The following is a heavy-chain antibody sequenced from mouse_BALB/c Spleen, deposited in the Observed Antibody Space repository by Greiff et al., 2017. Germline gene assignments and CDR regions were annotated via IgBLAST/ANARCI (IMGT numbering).Heavy chain of an antibody. CDR1: GFTFSSYG. CDR3: ARKMRYFAY. Sequence: EVKLMESGGDLVKPGGSLKLSCAASGFTFSSYGMSWVRQTPDKRLEWVATISSGGSYTYYPDSVKGRFTISRDNAKNTLYLQMSSLKSEDTAMYYCARKMRYFAYWGQGTLVTVSA. CDR2: ISSGGSYT. V-gene: IGHV5-6*01. D-gene: IGHD2-14*01. J-gene: IGHJ3*01.